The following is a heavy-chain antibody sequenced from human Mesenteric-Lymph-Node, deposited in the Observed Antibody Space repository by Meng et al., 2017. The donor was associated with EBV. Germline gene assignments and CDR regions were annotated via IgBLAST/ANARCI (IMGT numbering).Heavy chain of an antibody. Sequence: LASGGRLGPRWGSLWLSLAASEFTFSDYTMYWVRQAPGKGLEWVSHVSGSGGSTYYADSVKGRFTIYRDNSKNTLYLQMNSLGVGDTAVYYCVKDLAVAGTWGQGTLVTVSS. CDR2: VSGSGGST. CDR1: EFTFSDYT. J-gene: IGHJ5*02. V-gene: IGHV3-23*01. D-gene: IGHD6-19*01. CDR3: VKDLAVAGT.